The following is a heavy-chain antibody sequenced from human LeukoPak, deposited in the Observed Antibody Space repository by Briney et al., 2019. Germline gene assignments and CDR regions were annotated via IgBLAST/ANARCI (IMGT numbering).Heavy chain of an antibody. CDR1: GVTLTDGG. Sequence: GRSLRLSRAASGVTLTDGGISGVRRAPGKRLEWVANIKRDGSDKNYVDSVKGRFTIYRDKATNSLFLQMNSLRDEDTAIYYCAREGGRDPYKYCDDWGQGTLVTVSS. CDR2: IKRDGSDK. V-gene: IGHV3-7*01. J-gene: IGHJ4*02. D-gene: IGHD2/OR15-2a*01. CDR3: AREGGRDPYKYCDD.